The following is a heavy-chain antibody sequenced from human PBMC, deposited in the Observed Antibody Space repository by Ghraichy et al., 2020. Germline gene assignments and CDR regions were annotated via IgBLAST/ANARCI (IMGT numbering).Heavy chain of an antibody. CDR3: ARRRNPYYYDSRIGWFAP. CDR2: INHSGST. V-gene: IGHV4-34*01. D-gene: IGHD3-22*01. CDR1: GGSLSGYY. J-gene: IGHJ5*02. Sequence: SQTLSLTCAVYGGSLSGYYWSWIRQPPGKGLEWIGEINHSGSTNYNPSLKSRITISVDTSKNQFSLKLSSVTAADTAVYYCARRRNPYYYDSRIGWFAPWGQGTLVTVSS.